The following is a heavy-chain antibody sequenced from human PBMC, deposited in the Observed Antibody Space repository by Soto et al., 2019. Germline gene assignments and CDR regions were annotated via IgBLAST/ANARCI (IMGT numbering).Heavy chain of an antibody. CDR2: IYSGGST. CDR1: GFTVSSNY. J-gene: IGHJ3*02. D-gene: IGHD3-3*01. CDR3: ARAWNYDFWSGYYSFDI. Sequence: GGSLRLSCAASGFTVSSNYMSWVRQAPGKGLEWVSVIYSGGSTYYADSVKGRFTISRDNSKNTLYLQMNSLRAEDTAVYYCARAWNYDFWSGYYSFDIWGQGTMVTVSS. V-gene: IGHV3-66*01.